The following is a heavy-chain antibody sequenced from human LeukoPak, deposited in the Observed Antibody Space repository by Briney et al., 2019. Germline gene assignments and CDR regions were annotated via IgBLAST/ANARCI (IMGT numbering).Heavy chain of an antibody. J-gene: IGHJ4*02. V-gene: IGHV1-2*02. CDR3: ARGRCINSICRTFGS. CDR2: INPNSGGT. D-gene: IGHD2-8*01. CDR1: GYTFTGYY. Sequence: ASVKVSCKASGYTFTGYYMHWVRQAPGQGLEWMGWINPNSGGTNYAQKFQGRVTMTRDTSISTAYMELSRLTSDDTALYYCARGRCINSICRTFGSWGQGTLVTVSS.